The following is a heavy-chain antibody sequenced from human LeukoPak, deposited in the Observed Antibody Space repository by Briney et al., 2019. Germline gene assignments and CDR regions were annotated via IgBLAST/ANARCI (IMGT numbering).Heavy chain of an antibody. J-gene: IGHJ4*02. Sequence: PSETLSLTCTVSGGSISSYYWSWIRQPPGKGLEWIGDIYYSGSTNYNPSLKSRVTIAVDTSKNQFSLKLSSVTAADTAVYYCARSVVVVAATPIYYFDYWGQGTLVTVSS. CDR2: IYYSGST. CDR3: ARSVVVVAATPIYYFDY. V-gene: IGHV4-59*01. CDR1: GGSISSYY. D-gene: IGHD2-15*01.